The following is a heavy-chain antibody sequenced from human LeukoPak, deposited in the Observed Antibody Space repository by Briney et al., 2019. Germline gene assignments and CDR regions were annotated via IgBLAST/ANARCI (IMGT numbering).Heavy chain of an antibody. CDR2: IRASGST. CDR1: GDSITSGTYY. J-gene: IGHJ5*02. D-gene: IGHD3-10*01. V-gene: IGHV4-61*02. CDR3: ARGVGSSESNCFDP. Sequence: PSQTLSLTCTVSGDSITSGTYYWSWIRQPAGKGLEYIGRIRASGSTDYNPSLKSRLTISVDTSKNQFSLRLSFVTAADAAVYYCARGVGSSESNCFDPWGKGTLVTVSS.